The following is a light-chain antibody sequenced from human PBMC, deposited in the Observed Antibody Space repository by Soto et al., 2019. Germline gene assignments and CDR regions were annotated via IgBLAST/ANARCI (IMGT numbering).Light chain of an antibody. Sequence: DIQMTQSPSSLSASVGDSVTITCRASQSITSFLNWYQQKPGKAHNLLIYAASSLQSGVPSRFSGSGSGTDFTLTISSLQSEDFATYYCQQSYSTLGSFGPGTKVDIK. CDR2: AAS. V-gene: IGKV1-39*01. J-gene: IGKJ3*01. CDR1: QSITSF. CDR3: QQSYSTLGS.